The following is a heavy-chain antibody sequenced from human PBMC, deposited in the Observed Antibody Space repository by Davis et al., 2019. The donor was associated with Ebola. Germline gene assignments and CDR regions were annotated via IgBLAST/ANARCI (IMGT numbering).Heavy chain of an antibody. CDR3: ARGPTYYDFWSGSEWFDP. J-gene: IGHJ5*02. CDR1: GYTFIGYY. CDR2: MNPNSGTT. D-gene: IGHD3-3*01. V-gene: IGHV1-8*03. Sequence: ASVKVSCKASGYTFIGYYIHWVRQATGQGLEWMGWMNPNSGTTGYAQKFQGRVTFTRTTSISTAYMELSSLRSEDTAVYYCARGPTYYDFWSGSEWFDPWGQGTLVTVSS.